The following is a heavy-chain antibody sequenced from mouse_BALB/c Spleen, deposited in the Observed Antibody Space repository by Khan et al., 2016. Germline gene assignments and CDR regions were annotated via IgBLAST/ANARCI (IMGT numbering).Heavy chain of an antibody. CDR3: ARDDYDGYFDV. V-gene: IGHV2-9*02. Sequence: QVQLMESGPGLVAPSQSLSITCTVSGFSLTTYGVHWVRQPPGKGLEWLGVIWAGGYTNYNSALMSRLNIIKDNSKSQVFLKLNSLQTDVPAMYYCARDDYDGYFDVWGAGTTVTVSS. D-gene: IGHD2-4*01. CDR1: GFSLTTYG. J-gene: IGHJ1*01. CDR2: IWAGGYT.